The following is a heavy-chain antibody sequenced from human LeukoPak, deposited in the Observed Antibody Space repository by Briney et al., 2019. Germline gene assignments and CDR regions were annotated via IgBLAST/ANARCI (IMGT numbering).Heavy chain of an antibody. CDR1: GFTFSSYA. J-gene: IGHJ4*02. CDR2: ISYDGSNK. V-gene: IGHV3-30-3*01. CDR3: GVAGSDY. Sequence: GGSLRLSCAASGFTFSSYAMHWVRQAPGKGLEWVAVISYDGSNKYYADSVKGRFTISRDNSKNTLYLQMNSLRAEDTAVYYCGVAGSDYWGQGTLVTVSS. D-gene: IGHD6-19*01.